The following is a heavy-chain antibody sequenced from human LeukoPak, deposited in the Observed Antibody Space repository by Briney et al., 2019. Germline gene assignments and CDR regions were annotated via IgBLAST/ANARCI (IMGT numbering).Heavy chain of an antibody. CDR3: ARDPCSGSYGAYYYYYMDV. J-gene: IGHJ6*03. CDR2: ITTTGTYI. CDR1: GFSFSDYN. D-gene: IGHD1-26*01. V-gene: IGHV3-21*01. Sequence: GGSLRLSCAASGFSFSDYNMNWVRQAPGKALEWVSSITTTGTYIFYGDSVKGRFTISRDNAKNSLYLQMNGLRAEDTAVYYCARDPCSGSYGAYYYYYMDVWGKGTTVTISS.